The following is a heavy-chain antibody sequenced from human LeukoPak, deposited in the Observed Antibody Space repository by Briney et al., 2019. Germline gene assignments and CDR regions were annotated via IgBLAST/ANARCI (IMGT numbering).Heavy chain of an antibody. D-gene: IGHD3-10*01. CDR3: ARADRNYGYLFAF. V-gene: IGHV3-48*02. J-gene: IGHJ4*02. CDR2: ISNTGSAI. CDR1: GFTFSAYS. Sequence: GGSLRPSCAASGFTFSAYSMNWVRQGPGKGLEWVSYISNTGSAIYYTDSVKGRFTISRDNAKNALYLQMNSLRDEDTAMYYCARADRNYGYLFAFWGQGTLVTVSS.